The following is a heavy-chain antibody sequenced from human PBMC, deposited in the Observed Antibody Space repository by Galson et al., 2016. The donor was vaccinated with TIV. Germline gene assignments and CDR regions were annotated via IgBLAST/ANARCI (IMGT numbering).Heavy chain of an antibody. CDR1: GYSFITDD. J-gene: IGHJ5*02. CDR3: GRKRHFDGVFDP. Sequence: SVKVSCKASGYSFITDDINWVRQATGQGLEWMGRVNSLSGDTAYAQKFHGRVTMTRNMSISTSHMDLSSLTFDEPAGYYCGRKRHFDGVFDPWGQGTLVAVPS. CDR2: VNSLSGDT. D-gene: IGHD3-9*01. V-gene: IGHV1-8*01.